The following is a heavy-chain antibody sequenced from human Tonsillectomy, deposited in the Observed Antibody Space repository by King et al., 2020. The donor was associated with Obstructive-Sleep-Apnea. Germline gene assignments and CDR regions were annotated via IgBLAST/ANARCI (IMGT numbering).Heavy chain of an antibody. J-gene: IGHJ3*02. CDR2: ISSSSSYI. V-gene: IGHV3-21*01. CDR3: ARDRYYDSSGYYYPNAFDI. D-gene: IGHD3-22*01. CDR1: GFTFSSYS. Sequence: VQLVESGGGLVKPGGSLRLSCAASGFTFSSYSMNWVRQAPGKGLEWVSSISSSSSYIYYADSVKGRFTISRDNAKNSLYLQMNSLRAEDTAGYFCARDRYYDSSGYYYPNAFDIWGQGTMVTVSS.